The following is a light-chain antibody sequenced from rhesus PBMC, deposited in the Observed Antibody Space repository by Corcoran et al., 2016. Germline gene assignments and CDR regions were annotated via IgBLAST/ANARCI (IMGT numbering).Light chain of an antibody. CDR3: LQDYTTPYS. V-gene: IGKV1-94*01. CDR1: QGINTE. Sequence: DIQMTQSPSSLSASVGDRVTVTCRASQGINTELSWYQQKPGKAPTLLIHAASGLQTGVSSRFSGSGSGTDYTLPIRSLQPEDVATYYCLQDYTTPYSFGQGTKVGIK. CDR2: AAS. J-gene: IGKJ2*01.